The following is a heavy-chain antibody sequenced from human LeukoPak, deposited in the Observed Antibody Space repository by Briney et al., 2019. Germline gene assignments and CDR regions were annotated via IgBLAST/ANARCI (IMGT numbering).Heavy chain of an antibody. CDR1: GGSISSGGYS. CDR2: IYHSGST. Sequence: SQTLSLTCTVSGGSISSGGYSWSWIRQPPGKGLEWIGYIYHSGSTYYNPSLKSRVTMSVDTSKNQFSLKLSSVTAADTAVYYCARADYYYYMDVWGKGTTVTVSS. V-gene: IGHV4-30-2*01. CDR3: ARADYYYYMDV. J-gene: IGHJ6*03.